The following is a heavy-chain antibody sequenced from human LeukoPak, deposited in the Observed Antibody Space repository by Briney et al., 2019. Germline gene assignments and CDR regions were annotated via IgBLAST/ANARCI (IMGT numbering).Heavy chain of an antibody. CDR3: ARALTTLTYEGY. V-gene: IGHV3-21*01. CDR1: GFTFSSYS. CDR2: ISSSSSYI. D-gene: IGHD1-1*01. J-gene: IGHJ4*02. Sequence: GGSLRLSCAASGFTFSSYSMNWVRQAPGKGLEWVSSISSSSSYIYYADSEKGRFTISRDNAKNSLYLQMNSLRAEDTAVYYCARALTTLTYEGYWGQGTLVTVSS.